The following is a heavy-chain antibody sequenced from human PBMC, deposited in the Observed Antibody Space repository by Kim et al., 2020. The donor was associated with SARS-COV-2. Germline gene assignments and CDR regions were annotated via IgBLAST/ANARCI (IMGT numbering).Heavy chain of an antibody. CDR1: GGSFSNYY. V-gene: IGHV4-34*01. J-gene: IGHJ6*02. CDR3: SRGGEGRGYFYYYGMDV. Sequence: SETLSLTCAVYGGSFSNYYFWSWIRQSPGKGLEWIGEVHRSGSTKYNPSLSSRVTISIDTSKNQFSLKLKSVSAADTAVYFCSRGGEGRGYFYYYGMDVWGQGTTVIVSS. D-gene: IGHD3-22*01. CDR2: VHRSGST.